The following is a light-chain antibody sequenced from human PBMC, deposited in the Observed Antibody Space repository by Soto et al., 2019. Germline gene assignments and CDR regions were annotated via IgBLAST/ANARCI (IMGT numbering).Light chain of an antibody. CDR3: QQRSDWPPS. CDR1: QSVSNS. V-gene: IGKV3-11*01. J-gene: IGKJ2*01. Sequence: EIVLTQSPASLSLSPGDRATLSCRANQSVSNSLAWYQQTPGQPPRLLIVDASNRATGIPPRFSGSGSGTDFSLTIDSLEPEDFVVYYCQQRSDWPPSFGQGTKLEIK. CDR2: DAS.